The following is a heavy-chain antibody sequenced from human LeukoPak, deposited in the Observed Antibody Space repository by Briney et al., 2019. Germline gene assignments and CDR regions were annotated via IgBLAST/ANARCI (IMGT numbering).Heavy chain of an antibody. Sequence: PGASLRLSCAASGFTFSNYWMSWVRQAPGEVLELVAHINQDGSKEYYMDSVKARFTISRDNAKNSLSLQMNSPRAEDTAVYYCVRDGGVSGYDLLDYWGQGTLVTVSS. J-gene: IGHJ4*02. CDR3: VRDGGVSGYDLLDY. CDR2: INQDGSKE. V-gene: IGHV3-7*01. CDR1: GFTFSNYW. D-gene: IGHD5-12*01.